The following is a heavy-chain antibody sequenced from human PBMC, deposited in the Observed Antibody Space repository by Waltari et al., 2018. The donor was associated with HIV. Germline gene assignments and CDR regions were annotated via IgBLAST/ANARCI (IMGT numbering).Heavy chain of an antibody. CDR2: INYSGGT. CDR1: GGSISSSNYY. J-gene: IGHJ4*02. D-gene: IGHD4-17*01. V-gene: IGHV4-39*07. CDR3: SRHLEPSAVTTNFDD. Sequence: HLQLLESGPGLVRPSETLSLTCTVSGGSISSSNYYWGWIRQPPGKGLEGIGTINYSGGTYSKPSLKSRVTISVDTSKNQFSLKLNSGTAADTAVYYCSRHLEPSAVTTNFDDWGQGTRVTVSS.